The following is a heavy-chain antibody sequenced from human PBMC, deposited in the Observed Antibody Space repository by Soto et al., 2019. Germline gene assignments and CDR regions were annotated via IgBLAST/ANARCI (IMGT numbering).Heavy chain of an antibody. CDR3: ARLDRNSFDS. V-gene: IGHV1-2*02. CDR1: GYTFTGYY. CDR2: INPNIGDT. J-gene: IGHJ4*02. Sequence: ASVKVSCKASGYTFTGYYMHWVRQAPGQGLEWTGWINPNIGDTNYAQKFQGRVTMTRDTSISTAYMELSGLRSDDTAVYYCARLDRNSFDSWSQGTLVPVSS. D-gene: IGHD1-1*01.